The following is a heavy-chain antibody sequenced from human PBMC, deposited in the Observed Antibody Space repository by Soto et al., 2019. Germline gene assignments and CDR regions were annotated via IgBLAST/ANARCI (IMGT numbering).Heavy chain of an antibody. V-gene: IGHV4-39*01. Sequence: SETLSLTCTVSGGSISSGPYSWGWIRQPPGEGLEWIGTFHYSENTYYNPSLESRVTISVDTSKNQFSLKVTSVTVADTAVYYCAASCVGCGGFNYYGMDVWGQGTTVTVSS. CDR2: FHYSENT. D-gene: IGHD2-21*01. J-gene: IGHJ6*02. CDR3: AASCVGCGGFNYYGMDV. CDR1: GGSISSGPYS.